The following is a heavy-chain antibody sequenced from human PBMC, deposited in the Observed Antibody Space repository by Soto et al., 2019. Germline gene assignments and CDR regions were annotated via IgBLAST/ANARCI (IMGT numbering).Heavy chain of an antibody. Sequence: QVQLQESGPGLVKPSQTLSLTCTVSGGSISSGGYYWSWIRQHPGKGLEWIGYIYYSGSTYYNPPLKSRVTISVVTSKTQFSLKLSSVTAADTAVYYCARDSIRGMDVWGQGTTVTVSS. D-gene: IGHD2-21*01. J-gene: IGHJ6*02. V-gene: IGHV4-31*03. CDR1: GGSISSGGYY. CDR3: ARDSIRGMDV. CDR2: IYYSGST.